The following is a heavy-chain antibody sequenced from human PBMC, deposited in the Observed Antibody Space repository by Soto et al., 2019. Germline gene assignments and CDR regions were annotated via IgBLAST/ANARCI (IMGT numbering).Heavy chain of an antibody. Sequence: QVQLVQSGAEVKKPGSAVKVSCKAYGGTFNSFVITWVRQAPGQGLECMGGIVPILGTVEKAQTFQDRITMTADESTSTAYVELSSLRSDDTAVYFCARGAWTYYKLDWGQGTLVTVSS. J-gene: IGHJ4*02. D-gene: IGHD3-22*01. CDR2: IVPILGTV. V-gene: IGHV1-69*11. CDR3: ARGAWTYYKLD. CDR1: GGTFNSFV.